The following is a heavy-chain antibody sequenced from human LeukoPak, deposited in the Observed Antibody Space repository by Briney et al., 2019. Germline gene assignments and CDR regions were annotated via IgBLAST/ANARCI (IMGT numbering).Heavy chain of an antibody. CDR3: ARQRGGDAFDF. Sequence: ASVKVSCKASGYTFTSYDINWVRQAPGQGLEWMGWINPNSGDTNYAQRFQGRVTMTRDTSISTAYMELSSLRSDDTAVFYCARQRGGDAFDFWGQGTMVTV. D-gene: IGHD6-25*01. V-gene: IGHV1-2*02. J-gene: IGHJ3*01. CDR2: INPNSGDT. CDR1: GYTFTSYD.